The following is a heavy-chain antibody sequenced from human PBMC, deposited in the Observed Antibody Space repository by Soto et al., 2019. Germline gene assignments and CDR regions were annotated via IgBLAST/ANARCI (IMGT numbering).Heavy chain of an antibody. J-gene: IGHJ6*02. CDR3: SLWFGESYSYYGMDV. CDR2: IIPIFGTA. D-gene: IGHD3-10*01. V-gene: IGHV1-69*13. CDR1: GGTFSSYA. Sequence: SVKVSCKASGGTFSSYAISWVRQAPGQGLERMGGIIPIFGTANYAQKFQGRVTITADESTSTAYMEMSSLRSEDTFVYYCSLWFGESYSYYGMDVWGPGTTVTVSS.